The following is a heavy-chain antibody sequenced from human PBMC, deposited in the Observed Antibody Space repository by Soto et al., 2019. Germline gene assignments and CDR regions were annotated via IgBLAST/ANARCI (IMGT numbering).Heavy chain of an antibody. D-gene: IGHD4-4*01. Sequence: GGSLRLSCAASEFTFSNYGMHWVRQAPGKGLQWLAVISYDGNNKYYADSVEGRFTISRDNSKNTVYLQMNSLRLEDTAVYYCARGPSYSVSYFDHWGQGTLVTVSS. J-gene: IGHJ4*02. V-gene: IGHV3-30*03. CDR2: ISYDGNNK. CDR1: EFTFSNYG. CDR3: ARGPSYSVSYFDH.